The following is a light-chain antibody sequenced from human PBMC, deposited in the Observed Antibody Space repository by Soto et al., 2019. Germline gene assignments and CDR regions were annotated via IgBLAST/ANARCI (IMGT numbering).Light chain of an antibody. CDR2: GNI. J-gene: IGLJ7*01. CDR1: SSNTGAGFD. V-gene: IGLV1-40*01. Sequence: QAVVTQPPSVSGAPGQRVTISCTGSSSNTGAGFDVHWYQHLPGAAPKLLIYGNINRPSGVPDRFSGSKSDTSASLAITGLQAEDEADYYCQSYDSGLSAVVFGGGTQLTVL. CDR3: QSYDSGLSAVV.